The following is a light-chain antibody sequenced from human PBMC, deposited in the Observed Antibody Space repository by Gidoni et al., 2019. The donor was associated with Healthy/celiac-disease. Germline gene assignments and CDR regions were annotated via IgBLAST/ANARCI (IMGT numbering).Light chain of an antibody. Sequence: DSVTITCQASQDISNYLNWYQQKPGKAPKLLIYDASNLETGVPSRFSGSGSGTDFTFTISSLQAEDIATYYCQQYDNLPRLTFGGGTKVEIK. V-gene: IGKV1-33*01. CDR1: QDISNY. CDR2: DAS. CDR3: QQYDNLPRLT. J-gene: IGKJ4*01.